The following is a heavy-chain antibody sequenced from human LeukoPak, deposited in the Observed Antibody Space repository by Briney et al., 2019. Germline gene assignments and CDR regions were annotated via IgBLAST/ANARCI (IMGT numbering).Heavy chain of an antibody. CDR2: IYYSGST. CDR1: GGSISSYY. V-gene: IGHV4-59*08. CDR3: ARHAGLELYCSGGSCYLDY. Sequence: SESLSVTCTLPGGSISSYYWSWIRPPPGEGLEWVGHIYYSGSTNYNPSLKSRVTISVEPSKNQFSLKLSSGTAADTAVYYCARHAGLELYCSGGSCYLDYWGQGTLVTVSS. J-gene: IGHJ4*02. D-gene: IGHD2-15*01.